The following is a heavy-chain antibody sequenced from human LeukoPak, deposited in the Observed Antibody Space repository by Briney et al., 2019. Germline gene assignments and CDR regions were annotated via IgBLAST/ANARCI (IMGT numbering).Heavy chain of an antibody. CDR3: ARAAFGSGWYAGLDY. CDR1: GDSISSSNW. V-gene: IGHV4-4*02. Sequence: SETLSLTCAVSGDSISSSNWWSWVRQPPGKGLEWIGEIYHSGSTNYNPSLKSRVTISVDKSKNQFSLKLSSVTAADTAVYYCARAAFGSGWYAGLDYWGQGTLVTVSS. CDR2: IYHSGST. D-gene: IGHD6-19*01. J-gene: IGHJ4*02.